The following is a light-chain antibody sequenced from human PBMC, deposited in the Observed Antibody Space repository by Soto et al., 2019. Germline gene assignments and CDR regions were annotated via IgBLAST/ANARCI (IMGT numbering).Light chain of an antibody. CDR1: QSLLLTSNNKNY. CDR2: WAS. Sequence: DIVLTQSPDSLAVPLGERATINCKSNQSLLLTSNNKNYLAWYQQKPGQRPKVLIYWASTRESGVPERFSGSGSGTEFTLTISSLKAEDVAVYYCQQYYSFRVTFGQGTRLEIK. CDR3: QQYYSFRVT. V-gene: IGKV4-1*01. J-gene: IGKJ5*01.